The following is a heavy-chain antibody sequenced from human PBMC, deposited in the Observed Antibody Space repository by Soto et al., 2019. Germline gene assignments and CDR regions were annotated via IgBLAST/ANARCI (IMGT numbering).Heavy chain of an antibody. CDR1: GFTFSSYA. Sequence: GGSLRLSCAASGFTFSSYAMSWVRQAPGKGLEWVSAISGSGGSTYYADSVKGRFTISRDNSKNTLYLQMNSLRAEDTAVYYCAKVPSHGYCSGGSCYYVIFDYWGQGTLVTVSS. J-gene: IGHJ4*02. CDR3: AKVPSHGYCSGGSCYYVIFDY. D-gene: IGHD2-15*01. CDR2: ISGSGGST. V-gene: IGHV3-23*01.